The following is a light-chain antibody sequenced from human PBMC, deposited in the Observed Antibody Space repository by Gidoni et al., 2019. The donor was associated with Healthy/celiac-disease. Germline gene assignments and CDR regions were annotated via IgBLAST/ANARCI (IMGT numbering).Light chain of an antibody. Sequence: DIQMNQSPSSLSASAGDRVTITCRAIQVSSNSLAWYQQKPGKAPKLLLYAASRLESGVPSRFSGSGSGTDYTLTISSLQPEDFATYYCQQYYSTYTFGQGTKLEIK. CDR1: QVSSNS. J-gene: IGKJ2*01. V-gene: IGKV1-NL1*01. CDR2: AAS. CDR3: QQYYSTYT.